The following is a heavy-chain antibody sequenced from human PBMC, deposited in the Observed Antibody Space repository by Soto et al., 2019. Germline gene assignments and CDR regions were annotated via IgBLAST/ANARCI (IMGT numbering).Heavy chain of an antibody. CDR3: AKERSSGWSFDY. CDR2: ISGSGDST. CDR1: GFTFSTYA. J-gene: IGHJ4*02. Sequence: EVQLLESGGGLVQPGGSLRLSCAASGFTFSTYAMNWVRQAPGKGLEWVSGISGSGDSTYYADSVKGRFTVSRDNSKNTLYLQMSSPRAEETGVFYCAKERSSGWSFDYWGQGTLVTVSS. D-gene: IGHD6-19*01. V-gene: IGHV3-23*01.